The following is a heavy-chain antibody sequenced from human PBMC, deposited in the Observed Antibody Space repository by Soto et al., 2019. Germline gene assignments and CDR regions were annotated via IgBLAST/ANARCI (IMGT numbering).Heavy chain of an antibody. CDR2: ISGSGGST. CDR1: GFTFSSYA. D-gene: IGHD2-8*01. V-gene: IGHV3-23*01. CDR3: AKNLYARPYYYYGMDV. J-gene: IGHJ6*02. Sequence: PGGSLRLSCAASGFTFSSYAMSWVRQAPGKGLEWVSAISGSGGSTYYADSVKGRFTISRDNSKNTLYLQMNSLRAEDTAVYYCAKNLYARPYYYYGMDVWGQGTTVTVSS.